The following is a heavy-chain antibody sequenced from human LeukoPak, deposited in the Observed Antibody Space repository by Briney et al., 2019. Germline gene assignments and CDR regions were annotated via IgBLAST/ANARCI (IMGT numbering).Heavy chain of an antibody. V-gene: IGHV3-23*01. Sequence: GGSLRLSCAASGFTFSSYAMSWVRQAPGTGLEWVSAISGSGGSTYYADSVKGRFTISRDYSKNTLYLQMNSLRAEDTAVYYCAKTPELLPNDYWGQGTLVTVSS. J-gene: IGHJ4*02. CDR3: AKTPELLPNDY. D-gene: IGHD1-26*01. CDR2: ISGSGGST. CDR1: GFTFSSYA.